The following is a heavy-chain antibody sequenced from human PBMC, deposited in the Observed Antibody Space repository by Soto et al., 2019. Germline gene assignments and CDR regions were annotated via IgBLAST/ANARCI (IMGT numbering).Heavy chain of an antibody. J-gene: IGHJ4*02. CDR3: ASGTRSTGSVDN. D-gene: IGHD1-1*01. CDR2: SMPSFGTT. CDR1: GGTFSSYA. Sequence: GASVKVSGKASGGTFSSYAISWVRQAPEHALECMEVSMPSFGTTVYVQKFQGRVTITADLCTWTAYMELGCLRSRDSAVCHCASGTRSTGSVDNWGQGTLVTVSS. V-gene: IGHV1-69*13.